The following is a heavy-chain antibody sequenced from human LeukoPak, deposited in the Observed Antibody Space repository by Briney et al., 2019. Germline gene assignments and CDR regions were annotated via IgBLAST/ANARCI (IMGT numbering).Heavy chain of an antibody. CDR1: GFTFDDYA. CDR2: ISWNSGSI. D-gene: IGHD4-17*01. CDR3: ARDYGDPEDYYGMDV. V-gene: IGHV3-9*01. Sequence: GRSLRLSCAASGFTFDDYAMHWVRQAPGKGLEWVSGISWNSGSIGYADSVKGRFTISRDNAKNSLYLQMNSLRAEDTALYYCARDYGDPEDYYGMDVWGQGTTVTVSS. J-gene: IGHJ6*02.